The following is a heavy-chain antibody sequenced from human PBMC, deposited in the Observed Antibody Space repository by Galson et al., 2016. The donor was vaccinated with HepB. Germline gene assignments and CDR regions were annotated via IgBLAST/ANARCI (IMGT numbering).Heavy chain of an antibody. CDR3: ASRYCTSTNCYGRSLDVYDF. V-gene: IGHV7-4-1*02. CDR1: GYSITSYA. CDR2: INTNTGNP. J-gene: IGHJ3*01. Sequence: SVKVSCKASGYSITSYAVNWVRQAPGQGLEWMGWINTNTGNPTYAQGFTGRFVFSLDTSVSTAYLQISSLEAEDTAVYYCASRYCTSTNCYGRSLDVYDFWGQGTMVTVSS. D-gene: IGHD2-2*01.